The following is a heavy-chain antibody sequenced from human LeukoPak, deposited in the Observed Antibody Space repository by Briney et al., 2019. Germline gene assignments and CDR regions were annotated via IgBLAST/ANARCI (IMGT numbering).Heavy chain of an antibody. Sequence: GGSLRLSCAASGFTFSSHGMSWVRQAPGKGLEWVSTISGSGDYTYYADSVRGRFTISRDNSKNTLYLQMNSLRAEDTAVYYCAKVTYGSGTYGAFDSWGQGTLVTVSS. CDR2: ISGSGDYT. D-gene: IGHD3-10*01. V-gene: IGHV3-23*01. CDR3: AKVTYGSGTYGAFDS. CDR1: GFTFSSHG. J-gene: IGHJ4*02.